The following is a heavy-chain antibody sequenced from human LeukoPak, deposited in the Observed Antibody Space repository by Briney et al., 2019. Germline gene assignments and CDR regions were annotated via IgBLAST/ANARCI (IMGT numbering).Heavy chain of an antibody. J-gene: IGHJ6*03. V-gene: IGHV1-2*02. CDR1: GYTFTDYY. CDR3: ARGRRGAAAAYYYYMDV. D-gene: IGHD6-13*01. CDR2: INPNSGGT. Sequence: ASVKVSCKTSGYTFTDYYIHWVRQAPGQGPEWMGWINPNSGGTNYAQNLQGRVTMTRDTSISTAYMELSSLRSEDTAVYYCARGRRGAAAAYYYYMDVWGKGTTVTISS.